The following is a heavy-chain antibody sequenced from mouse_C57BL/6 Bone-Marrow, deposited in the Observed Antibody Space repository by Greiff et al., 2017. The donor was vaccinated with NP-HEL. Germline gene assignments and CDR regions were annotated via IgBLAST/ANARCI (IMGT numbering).Heavy chain of an antibody. CDR1: GFSFNTYA. V-gene: IGHV10-1*01. Sequence: EADGGLVQPKGSLKLSCAASGFSFNTYAMNWVRQAPGKGLEWVARIRSKSNNYATYYADSVKDRFTISRDDSESMLYLQMNNLKTEDTAMYYCVRQGDGSSYWYFDVWGTGTTVTVSS. CDR2: IRSKSNNYAT. D-gene: IGHD1-1*01. J-gene: IGHJ1*03. CDR3: VRQGDGSSYWYFDV.